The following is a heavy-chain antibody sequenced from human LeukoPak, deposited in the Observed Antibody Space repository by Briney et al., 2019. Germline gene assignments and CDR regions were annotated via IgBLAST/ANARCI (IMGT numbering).Heavy chain of an antibody. CDR2: IYTSGST. D-gene: IGHD1-26*01. J-gene: IGHJ3*02. CDR3: ARVSLVGATAYNAFDI. CDR1: GGSISSGSYY. Sequence: SETLSLTCTVSGGSISSGSYYWSWIRQPAGKGLEWIGRIYTSGSTNYNPSLKSRATRSVDTSKNQFSLKLSSVTAADPAVYYCARVSLVGATAYNAFDIWGQGTMVTVSS. V-gene: IGHV4-61*02.